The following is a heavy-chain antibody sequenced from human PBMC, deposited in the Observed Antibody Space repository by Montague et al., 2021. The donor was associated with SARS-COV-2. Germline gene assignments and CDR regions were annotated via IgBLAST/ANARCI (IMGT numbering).Heavy chain of an antibody. Sequence: CAISGDSVSSNSVAWSWIRLSPSRGLELLGRTYYRSKWCSDYASXVRGRLTVNPDASKNEFSLELNYVTPEDTAVYYCVRYSGWFYFDFWGQGTLVTVSS. CDR3: VRYSGWFYFDF. J-gene: IGHJ4*02. D-gene: IGHD6-19*01. CDR1: GDSVSSNSVA. V-gene: IGHV6-1*01. CDR2: TYYRSKWCS.